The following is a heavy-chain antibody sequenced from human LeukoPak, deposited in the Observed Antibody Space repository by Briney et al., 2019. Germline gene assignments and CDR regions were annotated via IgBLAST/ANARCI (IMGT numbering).Heavy chain of an antibody. CDR1: GYSFTDYD. D-gene: IGHD5-12*01. Sequence: ASVKVSCKTSGYSFTDYDIHWVRQATGQGLEWMGWINPNSGGTNYAQKFQGRVTMTRDTSISTAYMELSRLRSDDTAVYYCARAGQGSGSDYWGQGTLVTVSS. CDR3: ARAGQGSGSDY. V-gene: IGHV1-2*02. J-gene: IGHJ4*02. CDR2: INPNSGGT.